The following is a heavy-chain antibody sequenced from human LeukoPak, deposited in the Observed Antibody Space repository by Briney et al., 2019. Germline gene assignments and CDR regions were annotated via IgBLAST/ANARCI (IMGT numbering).Heavy chain of an antibody. CDR3: AKSVITMVRRVPARYFDY. J-gene: IGHJ4*02. CDR2: ISGSGGST. V-gene: IGHV3-23*01. Sequence: GGSLRLSCAASGFTFSSYAMSWVRQAPGKGLEWVSAISGSGGSTYYADSVKGRFTISRDNSKNTLYLQMNSLRAEDTAVYYCAKSVITMVRRVPARYFDYWGQRTLVTVSS. CDR1: GFTFSSYA. D-gene: IGHD3-10*01.